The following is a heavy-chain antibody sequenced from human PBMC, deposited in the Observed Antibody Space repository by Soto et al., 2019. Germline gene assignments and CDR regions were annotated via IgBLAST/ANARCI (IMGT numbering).Heavy chain of an antibody. D-gene: IGHD6-13*01. CDR1: GGSMRNYF. CDR2: IHYSGTT. V-gene: IGHV4-59*01. CDR3: AAGEASRRNPAPYYLDF. J-gene: IGHJ4*02. Sequence: PSETLSLTCTVSGGSMRNYFWTWIRQPPGKGLEWIGYIHYSGTTSFFPSYNPSLRSRVTISEDTSKNQFSLKLLSVTTADTAVYFCAAGEASRRNPAPYYLDFRGQGTLVTVSS.